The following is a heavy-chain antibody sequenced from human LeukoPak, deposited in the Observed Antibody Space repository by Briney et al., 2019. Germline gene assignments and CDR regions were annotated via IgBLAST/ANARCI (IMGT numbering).Heavy chain of an antibody. J-gene: IGHJ3*01. CDR3: ARDPPRGGYGDYTAFDV. CDR2: ISAYNGNT. CDR1: GYTFTSYG. D-gene: IGHD4-17*01. Sequence: ASVKVSCKASGYTFTSYGISWVRQAPGQGLEWMGWISAYNGNTNYAQKLQGRVTMTTDTSTSTAYMELRSLRSDDTAVYYCARDPPRGGYGDYTAFDVWGQGTMVTVSS. V-gene: IGHV1-18*04.